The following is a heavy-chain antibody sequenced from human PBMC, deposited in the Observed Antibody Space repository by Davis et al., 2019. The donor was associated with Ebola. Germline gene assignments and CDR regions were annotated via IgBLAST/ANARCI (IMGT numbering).Heavy chain of an antibody. V-gene: IGHV4-39*07. Sequence: GSLRLSCTVSAASISSSSYHWGWIRQTPGKGLEWIGEINHSGSTNYNPSLKSRVTISVDTSKNQFSLKLSSVTAADPAVYSCARGRYSSGWYGVRTNQHWGQGTLVTVSS. D-gene: IGHD6-19*01. CDR3: ARGRYSSGWYGVRTNQH. CDR1: AASISSSSYH. J-gene: IGHJ1*01. CDR2: INHSGST.